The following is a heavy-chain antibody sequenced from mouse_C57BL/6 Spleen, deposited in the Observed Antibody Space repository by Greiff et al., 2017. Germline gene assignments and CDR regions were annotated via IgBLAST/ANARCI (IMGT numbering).Heavy chain of an antibody. Sequence: EVKLVESGEGLVKPGGSLKLSCAASGFTFSSYAMSWVRQTPEKRLEWVAYISSGGDYIYYADTVKGRITISRDNARNTLYLQMSSRKSEDTAMYYCTRDYDGYSKGAMDYWGQGTSVTVSS. CDR1: GFTFSSYA. CDR2: ISSGGDYI. CDR3: TRDYDGYSKGAMDY. J-gene: IGHJ4*01. V-gene: IGHV5-9-1*02. D-gene: IGHD2-3*01.